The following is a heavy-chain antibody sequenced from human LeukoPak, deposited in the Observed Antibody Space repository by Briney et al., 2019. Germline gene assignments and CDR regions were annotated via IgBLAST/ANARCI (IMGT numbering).Heavy chain of an antibody. CDR2: ISSSSSYI. CDR1: GFTFSSYS. V-gene: IGHV3-21*01. J-gene: IGHJ6*04. Sequence: PGGSLRLSCAASGFTFSSYSMNWVRQAPGTGLEWVSSISSSSSYIYYADSVKGRFTISRDNAKNSLYLQMNSLRADDTAVYYCAELGITMIGGVWGKGATVTISS. CDR3: AELGITMIGGV. D-gene: IGHD3-10*02.